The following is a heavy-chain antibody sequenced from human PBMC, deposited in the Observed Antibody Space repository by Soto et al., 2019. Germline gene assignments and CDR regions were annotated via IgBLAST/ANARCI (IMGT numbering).Heavy chain of an antibody. V-gene: IGHV1-69*19. CDR2: ISPMFGAA. D-gene: IGHD3-10*01. CDR3: AREVQVHTPAFGY. J-gene: IGHJ4*02. Sequence: QVQLVQSGAEMKKPGSSVKVSCQSSGGTFNTYAMNWVRQAPGQGPEWMGDISPMFGAANYAPKFQGRVTITADESTCTSYMQLSSLTSEDTALYFCAREVQVHTPAFGYWGQGTLVTVSS. CDR1: GGTFNTYA.